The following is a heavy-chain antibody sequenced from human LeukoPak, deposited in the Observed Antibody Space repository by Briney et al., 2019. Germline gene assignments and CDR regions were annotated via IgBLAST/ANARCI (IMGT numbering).Heavy chain of an antibody. Sequence: GGSLRLSCAASGFPSGTYLMHRVRQAPGKGLVWVSHINSDGSSTAYADSVKGRFTISRDNAKNTLYLQMNSLRAEDTAVYYCARDRDHSFDYWGQGTLVTVSS. J-gene: IGHJ4*02. CDR1: GFPSGTYL. CDR2: INSDGSST. V-gene: IGHV3-74*03. CDR3: ARDRDHSFDY.